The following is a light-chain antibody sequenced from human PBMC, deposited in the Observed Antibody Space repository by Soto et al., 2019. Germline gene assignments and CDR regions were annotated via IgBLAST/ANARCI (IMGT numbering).Light chain of an antibody. J-gene: IGKJ2*01. Sequence: DIQMTQSPSSLSVSVGDRVTITCRASQSISSYLNWYQQKPGKAPKLLIYDSFSLQSGVPSRFSGSGSGTDFTLTISSLEPEDFATYYCHQSYRTPYTFGQGTKLEIK. CDR1: QSISSY. V-gene: IGKV1-39*01. CDR2: DSF. CDR3: HQSYRTPYT.